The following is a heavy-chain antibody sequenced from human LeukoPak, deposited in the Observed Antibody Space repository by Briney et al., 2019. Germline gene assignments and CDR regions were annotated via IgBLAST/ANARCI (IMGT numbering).Heavy chain of an antibody. D-gene: IGHD3-10*01. CDR2: TYYRSKWYN. Sequence: SQTLSLTCAISGDSVSSNSAAWNWIRQSPSRGLKWLGRTYYRSKWYNDYAVSVKSRITINPDTSKNQFSLQLNSVTPEDTAVYYCARGGATMVRGVIRDWFDPWGQGTLVTVSS. J-gene: IGHJ5*02. CDR3: ARGGATMVRGVIRDWFDP. V-gene: IGHV6-1*01. CDR1: GDSVSSNSAA.